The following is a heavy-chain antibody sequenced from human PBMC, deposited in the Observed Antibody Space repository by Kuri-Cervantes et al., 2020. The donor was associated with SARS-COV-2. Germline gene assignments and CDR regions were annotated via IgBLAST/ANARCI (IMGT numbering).Heavy chain of an antibody. V-gene: IGHV3-23*01. D-gene: IGHD2-21*01. CDR2: ISGGGGST. J-gene: IGHJ4*02. CDR3: ANTASILWWCLDY. Sequence: GESLKISCAASGFTFSSYAMSWVRQAPGKGLEWVSAISGGGGSTYYADSVKGRFTISRDNSKNTLYLQMNSLRAEDTAVYYCANTASILWWCLDYWGQGTLVTVSS. CDR1: GFTFSSYA.